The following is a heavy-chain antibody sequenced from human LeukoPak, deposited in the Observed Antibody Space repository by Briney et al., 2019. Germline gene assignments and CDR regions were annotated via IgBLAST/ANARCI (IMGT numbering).Heavy chain of an antibody. D-gene: IGHD6-19*01. V-gene: IGHV3-53*05. CDR2: IYTGGST. Sequence: GGSLRLSCAVSGFNVSTNQMSWVRQVPGRSLEWVAAIYTGGSTYYADSVKGRFTISRDNAKNSLYLQMNSLRAEDTALYYCTKGGSIAVAGKGRLFDYWGQGTLVTVSS. CDR3: TKGGSIAVAGKGRLFDY. CDR1: GFNVSTNQ. J-gene: IGHJ4*02.